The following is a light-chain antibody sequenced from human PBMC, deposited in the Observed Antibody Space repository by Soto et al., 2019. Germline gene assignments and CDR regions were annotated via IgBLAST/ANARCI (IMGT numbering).Light chain of an antibody. CDR2: EVS. CDR1: SSDVGAYDF. Sequence: QSARTQPASVPGSPGQSIAISCTGTSSDVGAYDFVSWYQQHPDKAPKLMIYEVSHRPSGVSYRFSGSKSVNTATLTISGLQAEDEADYYCSSYTTSSTRVFGTGTKVTVL. CDR3: SSYTTSSTRV. J-gene: IGLJ1*01. V-gene: IGLV2-14*03.